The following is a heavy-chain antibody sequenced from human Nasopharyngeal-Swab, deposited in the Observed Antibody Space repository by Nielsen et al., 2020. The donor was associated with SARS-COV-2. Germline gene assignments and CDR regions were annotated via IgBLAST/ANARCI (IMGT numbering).Heavy chain of an antibody. V-gene: IGHV3-21*01. CDR3: ARDGLDYDFWSAYFMDV. CDR1: GSTFITYN. CDR2: ISSSSTYI. D-gene: IGHD3-3*01. J-gene: IGHJ6*02. Sequence: GGSLRLSCAASGSTFITYNMNWVRQAPGKGLEWVSSISSSSTYIYYADSVKGRFTISRDNAKNSLYLQMNSLRAEDTAVYYCARDGLDYDFWSAYFMDVWGQGTTVTVSS.